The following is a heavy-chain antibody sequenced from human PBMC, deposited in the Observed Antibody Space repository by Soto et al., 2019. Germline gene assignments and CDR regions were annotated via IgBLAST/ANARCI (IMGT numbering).Heavy chain of an antibody. CDR3: ARDRSYAMEV. CDR2: INGDASST. CDR1: GFSIRDYW. V-gene: IGHV3-74*01. J-gene: IGHJ6*02. Sequence: LRLSCEASGFSIRDYWMYWVRQAPGEGLVWVSCINGDASSTTYADSVKGRFTISRDDAKNTVYLQMTSLRAEDTAVYFCARDRSYAMEVWGQGTRVTVSS.